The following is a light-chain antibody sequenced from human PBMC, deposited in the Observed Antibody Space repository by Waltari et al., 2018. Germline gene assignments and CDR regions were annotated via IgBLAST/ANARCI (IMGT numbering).Light chain of an antibody. CDR1: QNISNF. Sequence: DIQMTQSPSSLSASVGDRVTVTCQASQNISNFLNWYQVKPGQAPKGLIYDASNLETGLPSRFSGSGSGTHFTFIISSLQPEDIATYYCQQYYNLPLTFGGGTRVEI. V-gene: IGKV1-33*01. CDR2: DAS. CDR3: QQYYNLPLT. J-gene: IGKJ4*01.